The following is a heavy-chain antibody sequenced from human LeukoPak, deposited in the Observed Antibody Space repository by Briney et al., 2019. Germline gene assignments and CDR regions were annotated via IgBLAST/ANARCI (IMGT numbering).Heavy chain of an antibody. Sequence: SETLSLTCTVSGGSIISNHFWGWIRQPPGKGLEWIGSIYYSGITYYNTSLKSRVTMAVDTSKNQISLHLSSVTAADTAVYYCARRTVDTSLVTWLDPWGQGTLVVVSS. CDR3: ARRTVDTSLVTWLDP. D-gene: IGHD5-18*01. CDR2: IYYSGIT. CDR1: GGSIISNHF. J-gene: IGHJ5*02. V-gene: IGHV4-39*01.